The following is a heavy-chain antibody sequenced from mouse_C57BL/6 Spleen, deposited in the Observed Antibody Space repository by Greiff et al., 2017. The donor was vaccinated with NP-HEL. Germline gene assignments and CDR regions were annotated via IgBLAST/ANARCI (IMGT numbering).Heavy chain of an antibody. Sequence: EVKLQESGGGLVKPGGSLKLSCAASGFTFSSYAMSWVRQTPEKRLEWVATISDGGSYTYYPDNVKGRFTISRDNAKNNLYLQMSHLKSEDTAMYYCAREGRYGSSFFYAMDYWGQGTSVTVSS. V-gene: IGHV5-4*01. CDR2: ISDGGSYT. CDR1: GFTFSSYA. D-gene: IGHD1-1*01. J-gene: IGHJ4*01. CDR3: AREGRYGSSFFYAMDY.